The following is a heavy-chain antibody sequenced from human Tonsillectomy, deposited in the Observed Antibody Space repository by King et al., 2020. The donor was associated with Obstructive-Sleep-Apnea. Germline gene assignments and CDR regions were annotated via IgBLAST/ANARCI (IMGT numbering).Heavy chain of an antibody. CDR1: GFTFGGYA. D-gene: IGHD3-22*01. Sequence: VQLVESWGGVVQPGRSLRRSCAASGFTFGGYALHWFRQTPVKGLEGVAFISYDGGIKYYADSVQGLFTISRDNSKNTLYLQMNSLRAEDTAVYYCAGDPGYYYDSSGYQGFDYWGQGTLVTVSS. CDR3: AGDPGYYYDSSGYQGFDY. CDR2: ISYDGGIK. J-gene: IGHJ4*02. V-gene: IGHV3-30-3*01.